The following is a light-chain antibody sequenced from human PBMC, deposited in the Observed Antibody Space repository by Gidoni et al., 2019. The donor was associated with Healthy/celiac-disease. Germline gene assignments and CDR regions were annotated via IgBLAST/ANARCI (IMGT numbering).Light chain of an antibody. CDR2: GAS. J-gene: IGKJ3*01. Sequence: VLTQSPGTLSLSPGERATLSCRASQSVSSSYLAWYQQKPGQAPRLLIYGASSRATGIPDRFSGSGSGTDFTLTISRLDPEDFAVYYCQQYGSSSFTFXPXTKVDIK. CDR3: QQYGSSSFT. V-gene: IGKV3-20*01. CDR1: QSVSSSY.